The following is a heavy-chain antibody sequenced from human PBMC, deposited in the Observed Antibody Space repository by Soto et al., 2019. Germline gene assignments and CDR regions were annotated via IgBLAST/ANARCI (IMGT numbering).Heavy chain of an antibody. CDR2: INAGNGNT. Sequence: ASVKVSCKASGYTFTSYAMHWVRQAPGQRLEWMGWINAGNGNTKYSQKFQGRVTITRDTSASTAYMELSSLRSEDTAVYYCASRRITIFGVVPGGFDPWGQGNLVTVSS. CDR3: ASRRITIFGVVPGGFDP. D-gene: IGHD3-3*01. V-gene: IGHV1-3*01. CDR1: GYTFTSYA. J-gene: IGHJ5*02.